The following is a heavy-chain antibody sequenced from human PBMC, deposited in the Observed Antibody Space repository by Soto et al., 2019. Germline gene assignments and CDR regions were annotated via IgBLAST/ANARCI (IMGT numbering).Heavy chain of an antibody. V-gene: IGHV3-23*01. CDR2: ISGGGGTT. D-gene: IGHD1-1*01. J-gene: IGHJ4*02. CDR3: AKALSHDSPFDY. Sequence: EVQLLESGGGLVQPGGSLRLSCTASGFTFIDYAMSWVRQAPGKRLEWVSLISGGGGTTQYADSVKGRFTISRDNSKNTVYLQMNSLRVEDTAVYFCAKALSHDSPFDYWGQGTLDTVSS. CDR1: GFTFIDYA.